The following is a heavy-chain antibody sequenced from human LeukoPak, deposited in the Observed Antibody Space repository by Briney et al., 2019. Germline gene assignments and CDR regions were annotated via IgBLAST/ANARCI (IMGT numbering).Heavy chain of an antibody. V-gene: IGHV1-8*01. CDR3: ARVRVDFWALPHDYYFDY. CDR2: MNPNSGNT. D-gene: IGHD3-3*01. Sequence: ASVKVSCKASGYTFTSYDINWVRQATGQGLEWMGWMNPNSGNTGYAQKFQGRVTMTRNTSISTAYMELSSLRSEDTAVYYCARVRVDFWALPHDYYFDYWGQGTLVTVSS. J-gene: IGHJ4*02. CDR1: GYTFTSYD.